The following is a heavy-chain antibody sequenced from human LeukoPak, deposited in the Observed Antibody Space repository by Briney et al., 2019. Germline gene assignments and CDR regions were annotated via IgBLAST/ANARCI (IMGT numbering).Heavy chain of an antibody. V-gene: IGHV3-23*01. J-gene: IGHJ6*04. CDR1: GFAFSGYA. CDR2: ISGSGGST. CDR3: AELGITMIGGV. D-gene: IGHD3-10*02. Sequence: GGSLRLSCAASGFAFSGYAMSWVRQAPGKGLEWVSAISGSGGSTYYADSVKGRFTISRDNSKNTLYLQMNSLRAEDTAVYYCAELGITMIGGVWGKGTTVTISS.